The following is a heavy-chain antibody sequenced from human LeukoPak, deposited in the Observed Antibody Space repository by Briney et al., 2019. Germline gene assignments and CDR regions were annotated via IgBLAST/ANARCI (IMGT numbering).Heavy chain of an antibody. CDR3: ARAVSGRFDY. CDR1: GGSITSYY. V-gene: IGHV4-59*08. J-gene: IGHJ4*02. D-gene: IGHD6-19*01. Sequence: SETLSLTCTVSGGSITSYYWSWIRQPPGKGLEWIGYMYYSGSTNYNPSLKSRVTISVDTSKNQFSLRLSSVTAADTAIYYCARAVSGRFDYWGQGTLVTVSS. CDR2: MYYSGST.